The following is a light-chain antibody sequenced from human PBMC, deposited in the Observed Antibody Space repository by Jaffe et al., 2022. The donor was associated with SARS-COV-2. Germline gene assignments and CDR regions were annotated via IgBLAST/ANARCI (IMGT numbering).Light chain of an antibody. V-gene: IGLV1-40*01. CDR3: QSFDSSLSGVT. CDR1: SSNIGANYA. J-gene: IGLJ2*01. CDR2: ANN. Sequence: QSVLTQPPSVSGAPGQRVTISCTGSSSNIGANYAVHWYQQLPGTAPKLLIYANNNRPSGVPDRFSGSKSGTSASLAITGLQAEDEADYYCQSFDSSLSGVTFGGGTKVTVL.